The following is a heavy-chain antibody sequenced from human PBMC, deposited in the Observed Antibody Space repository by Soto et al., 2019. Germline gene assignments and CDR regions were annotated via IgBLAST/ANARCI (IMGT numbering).Heavy chain of an antibody. CDR3: ARSYGDYVSLDD. CDR1: GYTFTSYA. Sequence: ASVKVSCKASGYTFTSYAMHWVRQAPGQRLEWMGWINAGNGNTKYSQKFQGRVTITRDTSASTAYMELSSLRSEDTAVYYCARSYGDYVSLDDWGQGTLVTVSS. V-gene: IGHV1-3*01. D-gene: IGHD4-17*01. CDR2: INAGNGNT. J-gene: IGHJ4*02.